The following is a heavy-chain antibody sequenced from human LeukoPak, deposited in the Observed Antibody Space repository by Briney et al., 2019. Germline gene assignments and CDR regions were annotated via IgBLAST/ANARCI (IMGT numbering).Heavy chain of an antibody. Sequence: GGSLRLSCAASGFTFSSYAMSWVRQAPGKGLEWVSAISGSGGSTYYADSVKGRLAISRDNSKNTLYLQMNSLRAEDTAVYYCAKVSDTAMVYDYWGQGTLVTVSS. J-gene: IGHJ4*02. V-gene: IGHV3-23*01. CDR3: AKVSDTAMVYDY. CDR2: ISGSGGST. D-gene: IGHD5-18*01. CDR1: GFTFSSYA.